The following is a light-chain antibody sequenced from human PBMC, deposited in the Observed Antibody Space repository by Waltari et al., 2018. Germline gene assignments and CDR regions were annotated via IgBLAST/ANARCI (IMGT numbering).Light chain of an antibody. V-gene: IGKV1-9*01. CDR2: DAS. Sequence: IQLTQSPSSLSASVGDKVPITCRASQGISRFLAWYQQRPGKAPKVLIYDASTSHSGVPSRFSGSGYGTDFTLTINSLQPEDFATYYCEQLLSYPRTFGQGTKLQI. J-gene: IGKJ2*01. CDR3: EQLLSYPRT. CDR1: QGISRF.